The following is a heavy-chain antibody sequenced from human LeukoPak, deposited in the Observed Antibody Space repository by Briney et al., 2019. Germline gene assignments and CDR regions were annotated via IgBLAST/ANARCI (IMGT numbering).Heavy chain of an antibody. V-gene: IGHV4-34*01. CDR1: GGSFSGYY. Sequence: SETLSLTCAVYGGSFSGYYWSWIRQPPGKGLEWIGEINHSGSTNYNPSLKSRVTISVDTSKNQFSLKLSSVTAADTAVYYCARAREWRKTNWFDPWGQGTLVTVSP. CDR3: ARAREWRKTNWFDP. CDR2: INHSGST. J-gene: IGHJ5*02. D-gene: IGHD3-3*01.